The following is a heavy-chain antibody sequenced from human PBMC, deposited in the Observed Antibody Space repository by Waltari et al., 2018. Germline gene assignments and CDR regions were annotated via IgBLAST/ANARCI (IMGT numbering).Heavy chain of an antibody. D-gene: IGHD3-22*01. CDR1: GFTFDDYA. Sequence: EVQLVESGGGLVQPGRSLRLSCAASGFTFDDYAMHWVRQAPGKGLEWVAGISWNLVSIGYSDSVKGRFTISRDNAKNSLYLQMNSLRSEDTALYYCAKDSYYDSSGYGSAFDIWGQGTMVTVSS. V-gene: IGHV3-9*01. J-gene: IGHJ3*02. CDR2: ISWNLVSI. CDR3: AKDSYYDSSGYGSAFDI.